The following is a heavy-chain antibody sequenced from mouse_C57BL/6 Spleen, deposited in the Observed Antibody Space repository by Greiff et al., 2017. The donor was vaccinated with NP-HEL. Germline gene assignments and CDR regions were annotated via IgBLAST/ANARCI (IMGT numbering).Heavy chain of an antibody. J-gene: IGHJ2*01. Sequence: EVQLQQSGPVLVKPGASVKMSCKASGYTFTDYYMNWVKQSHGKSLEWIGVINPYNGGTSYNQKFKGKATLTVDKSSSTAYMELNSLTSEDSAVYYCARSIDGYYGGENFDYWGQGTTLTVSS. CDR1: GYTFTDYY. CDR2: INPYNGGT. CDR3: ARSIDGYYGGENFDY. D-gene: IGHD2-3*01. V-gene: IGHV1-19*01.